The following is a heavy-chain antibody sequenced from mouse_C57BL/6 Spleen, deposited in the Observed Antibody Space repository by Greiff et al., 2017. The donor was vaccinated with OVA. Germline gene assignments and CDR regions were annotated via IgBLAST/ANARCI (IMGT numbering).Heavy chain of an antibody. J-gene: IGHJ2*01. Sequence: QVQLQQPGAELVRPGSSVKLSCKASGYTFTSYWMHWVKQRPIQGLEWIGNIDPSDSETHYNQKFKDKATLTVDKSSSTAYMQLSSLTSEDSAVYYCAREILSITTVGGLDYWGQGTTLTVSS. CDR3: AREILSITTVGGLDY. D-gene: IGHD1-1*01. CDR1: GYTFTSYW. CDR2: IDPSDSET. V-gene: IGHV1-52*01.